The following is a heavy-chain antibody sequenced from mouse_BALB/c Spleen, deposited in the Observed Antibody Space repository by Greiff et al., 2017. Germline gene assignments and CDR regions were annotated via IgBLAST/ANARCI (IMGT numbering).Heavy chain of an antibody. Sequence: QVQLQQSGAELAKPGASVKMSCKASGYTFTGYWMHWVKQRPGQGLEWIGYINPSTGYTEYNQKFKDKATLTADKSSSTAYMQLSSLTSEDSAVYYCARWEDCITTVWNAMDYWGQGTSVTVSS. V-gene: IGHV1-7*01. J-gene: IGHJ4*01. CDR3: ARWEDCITTVWNAMDY. D-gene: IGHD1-1*01. CDR1: GYTFTGYW. CDR2: INPSTGYT.